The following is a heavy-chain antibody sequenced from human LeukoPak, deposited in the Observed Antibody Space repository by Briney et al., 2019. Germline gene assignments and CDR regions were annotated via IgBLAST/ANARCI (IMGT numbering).Heavy chain of an antibody. Sequence: GASMKVSCKVSGYTLTELSMHWVRQAPGKGLEWMGGFDPEDGETIYAQKFQGRVTMTEDTSTDTAYMELSSLRSEDTAVYYCATLGRYSSSWLDAFDIWGQGTMVTVSS. J-gene: IGHJ3*02. D-gene: IGHD6-13*01. CDR2: FDPEDGET. V-gene: IGHV1-24*01. CDR3: ATLGRYSSSWLDAFDI. CDR1: GYTLTELS.